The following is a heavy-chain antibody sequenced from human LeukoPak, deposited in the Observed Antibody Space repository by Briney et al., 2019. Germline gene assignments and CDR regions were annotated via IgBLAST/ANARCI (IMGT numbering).Heavy chain of an antibody. D-gene: IGHD6-19*01. J-gene: IGHJ6*04. CDR3: ARQPGIAVPDPYYYYGMDV. V-gene: IGHV4-34*01. CDR2: INHSGST. CDR1: GGSFSGYY. Sequence: SETLSLTCAVHGGSFSGYYWSWIRQPPGKGLEWIGEINHSGSTNYNPSLKSRVTISVDTSKNQFSLKLSSVTAADTAVYYCARQPGIAVPDPYYYYGMDVWGKGTTVTVSS.